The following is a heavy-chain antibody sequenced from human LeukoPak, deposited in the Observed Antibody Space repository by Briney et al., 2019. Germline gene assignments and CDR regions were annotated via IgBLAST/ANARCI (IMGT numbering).Heavy chain of an antibody. Sequence: GGSLRLSCAASGFTFSSYGMHWVRQAPGKGLEWVAVIWSNGSTKYYADSVKGRFTISRDNSKNTLYLQMNSLRAEDTAVYSCVFFKPKSAYDMDVWGQGTTVTVSS. V-gene: IGHV3-33*08. D-gene: IGHD3-3*01. J-gene: IGHJ6*02. CDR2: IWSNGSTK. CDR1: GFTFSSYG. CDR3: VFFKPKSAYDMDV.